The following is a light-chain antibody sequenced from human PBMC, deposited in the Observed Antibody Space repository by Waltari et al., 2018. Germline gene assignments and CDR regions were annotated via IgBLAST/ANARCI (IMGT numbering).Light chain of an antibody. J-gene: IGKJ4*01. CDR1: QSVSSK. CDR3: QQYNNWLT. Sequence: EIVMTQSPATLSVSPGERAILYCRASQSVSSKLAWYQQKPGQAPRLLIYGASTRATGIPARFSGSGSGTEFTLTISSLQSEDFAVYYCQQYNNWLTFGGGTKVEI. V-gene: IGKV3-15*01. CDR2: GAS.